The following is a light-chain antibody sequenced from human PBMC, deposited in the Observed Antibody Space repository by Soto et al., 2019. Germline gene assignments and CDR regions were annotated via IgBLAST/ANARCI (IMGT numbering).Light chain of an antibody. CDR1: QDISNY. CDR2: DAS. V-gene: IGKV1-33*01. J-gene: IGKJ3*01. CDR3: QHYDNLPFT. Sequence: DIQMTQSPXXXXASVGDRVTITCQASQDISNYLNWYQQKPGKAPKLLIYDASNLETGVPSRFSGSGSGTDFTFTISSLQPEDIATYYCQHYDNLPFTFGPGTKVDIK.